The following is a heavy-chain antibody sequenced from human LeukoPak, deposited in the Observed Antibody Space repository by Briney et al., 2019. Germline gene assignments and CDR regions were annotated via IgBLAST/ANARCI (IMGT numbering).Heavy chain of an antibody. V-gene: IGHV1-69*04. CDR2: IIPIFGIA. J-gene: IGHJ4*02. Sequence: GASVEVSCKASGGTFSSYAISWVRQAPGQGLEWMGRIIPIFGIANYAQKFQGRVTITADKSTSTAYMELSSLRSEDTAVYYCARRRLAGTTNSEGAFDYWGQGTLVTVSS. D-gene: IGHD1-1*01. CDR1: GGTFSSYA. CDR3: ARRRLAGTTNSEGAFDY.